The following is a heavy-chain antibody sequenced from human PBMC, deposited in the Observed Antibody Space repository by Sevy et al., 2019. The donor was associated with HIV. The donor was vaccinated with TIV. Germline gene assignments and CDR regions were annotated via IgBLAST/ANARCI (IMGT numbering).Heavy chain of an antibody. J-gene: IGHJ3*02. CDR1: GYTFTSYG. D-gene: IGHD1-26*01. CDR3: AGVRGGSYARGPLSAFDI. Sequence: ASVKVSCKASGYTFTSYGISWVRQAPGQGLEWMGWISAYNGNTNYAQKLQGRVTMTTDTSTSTAYMELRGLRSDDTAVYYCAGVRGGSYARGPLSAFDIWGQGTMVTVSS. V-gene: IGHV1-18*01. CDR2: ISAYNGNT.